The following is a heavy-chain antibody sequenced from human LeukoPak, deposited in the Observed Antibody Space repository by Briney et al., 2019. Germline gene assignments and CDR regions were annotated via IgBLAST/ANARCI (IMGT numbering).Heavy chain of an antibody. CDR3: ARHQYCSSTSCLAGYYYYYCMDV. CDR1: GYSISSGYY. J-gene: IGHJ6*03. CDR2: IYHSGST. Sequence: PSETLSLTCAVSGYSISSGYYWGWIRQPPGKGLEWIGSIYHSGSTYYNPSLKSRVTISVDTSKNQFSLKLSSVTAADTAVYYCARHQYCSSTSCLAGYYYYYCMDVWGKGTTVTVSS. V-gene: IGHV4-38-2*01. D-gene: IGHD2-2*01.